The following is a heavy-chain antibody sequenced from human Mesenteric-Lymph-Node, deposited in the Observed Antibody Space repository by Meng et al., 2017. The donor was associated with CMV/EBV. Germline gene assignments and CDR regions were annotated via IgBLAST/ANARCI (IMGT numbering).Heavy chain of an antibody. CDR1: GGTFSSYA. CDR2: IIPIFGTA. D-gene: IGHD3-10*01. J-gene: IGHJ6*02. V-gene: IGHV1-69*05. CDR3: ARDRVQVVRGENYYYGMDV. Sequence: SVKVSCKASGGTFSSYAISWVRQAPGQGLEWMGGIIPIFGTANYAQKFQGRVTITTDESTSTAYMELSSLRSEDTAVYYCARDRVQVVRGENYYYGMDVWGQGTTVTVSS.